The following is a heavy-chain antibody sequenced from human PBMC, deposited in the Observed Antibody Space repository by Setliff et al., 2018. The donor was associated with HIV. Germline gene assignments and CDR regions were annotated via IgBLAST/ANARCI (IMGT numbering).Heavy chain of an antibody. D-gene: IGHD2-2*01. V-gene: IGHV3-74*01. Sequence: PGGSLRLSCAASGFSFSTSWVHWVRQAPGRRLAWVARIYPDGITADYADSVKGRFTISRDNTKNMLYLQMNSLRVEDTAVYYCATALYCSSTSCSIAFDIWGQGTMVTVSS. CDR3: ATALYCSSTSCSIAFDI. J-gene: IGHJ3*02. CDR1: GFSFSTSW. CDR2: IYPDGITA.